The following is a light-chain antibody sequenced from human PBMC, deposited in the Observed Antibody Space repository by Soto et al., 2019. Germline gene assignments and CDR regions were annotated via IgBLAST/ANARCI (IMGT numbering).Light chain of an antibody. CDR1: SSDVGVYNY. CDR3: CSYAGSYTWV. V-gene: IGLV2-11*01. Sequence: QSALTQPRSVSGSPGQSVTISCTGTSSDVGVYNYVSWYQQHPGKAPKLMIYDVSKRPSGVPDRFSGSKSSNTASLAISGLQAEDEADYYCCSYAGSYTWVFGTGTKVTVL. J-gene: IGLJ1*01. CDR2: DVS.